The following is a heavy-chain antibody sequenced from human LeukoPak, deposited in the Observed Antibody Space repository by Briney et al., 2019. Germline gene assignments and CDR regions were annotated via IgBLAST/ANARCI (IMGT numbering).Heavy chain of an antibody. CDR2: ISKDGGNK. V-gene: IGHV3-43*02. Sequence: KSGGSLRLSCAASGFTFDEHDMYWVRQVPGKGLEWVCLISKDGGNKHYADSVKGRFSISGDNNRNSLSLQMNSLRSEDTALYFCAKRSGAPNNFDYWGQGALVTVSS. D-gene: IGHD1-1*01. CDR1: GFTFDEHD. J-gene: IGHJ4*02. CDR3: AKRSGAPNNFDY.